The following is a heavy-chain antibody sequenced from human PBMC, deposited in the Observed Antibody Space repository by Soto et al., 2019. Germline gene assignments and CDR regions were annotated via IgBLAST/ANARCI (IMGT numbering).Heavy chain of an antibody. Sequence: EVQLLESGGGLVQPGGSMRLSCAASGFTFSSYAMSWVRQAPGKGLEWVSTISGSGGSTYYADSVKGRFTISRDNSKNTLYLKVNSLRAEDTAVYYCAKCSTRYSSGLKAYYFDYLGQGTLVTVSS. J-gene: IGHJ4*02. V-gene: IGHV3-23*01. CDR1: GFTFSSYA. D-gene: IGHD6-19*01. CDR2: ISGSGGST. CDR3: AKCSTRYSSGLKAYYFDY.